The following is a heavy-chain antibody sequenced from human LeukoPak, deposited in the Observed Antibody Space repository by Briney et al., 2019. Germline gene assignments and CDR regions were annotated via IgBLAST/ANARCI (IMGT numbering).Heavy chain of an antibody. D-gene: IGHD6-19*01. J-gene: IGHJ4*02. CDR3: SRGSGWLSVY. CDR1: GFTFGDYP. CDR2: ISGGTT. V-gene: IGHV3-49*03. Sequence: GGSLRLSCTASGFTFGDYPMSWFRQAPGKGLEWIGFISGGTTEYAASVKGRFTISRDDSTSIAYLQMNSLTTEDTAVYYCSRGSGWLSVYWGQGTLVTVSS.